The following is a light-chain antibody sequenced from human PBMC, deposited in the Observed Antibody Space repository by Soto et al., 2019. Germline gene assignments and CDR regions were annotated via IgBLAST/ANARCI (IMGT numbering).Light chain of an antibody. CDR1: QSVSSSY. J-gene: IGKJ1*01. CDR3: QQYGSSPTWT. CDR2: GAS. Sequence: EIVWPQSHCTLSLSPGERSTLAGSSIQSVSSSYLAWYQQKPGQAPRLLIYGASSRATGIPDRFSGSGSGTDFTLTISRLEPEDFAVYYCQQYGSSPTWTFGQGTKVDIK. V-gene: IGKV3-20*01.